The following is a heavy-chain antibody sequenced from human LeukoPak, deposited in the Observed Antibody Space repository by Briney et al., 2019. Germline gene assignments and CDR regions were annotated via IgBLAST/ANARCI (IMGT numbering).Heavy chain of an antibody. CDR1: GFTFSSYS. CDR2: ISSSSSTI. CDR3: ARDPSIAAAQYYMDV. Sequence: GGSLRLSCAASGFTFSSYSMNWVRQAPGKGLEWVSYISSSSSTIYYADSVKGRFTISRDNAKNSLYLQMNSLRAEDTAVYYCARDPSIAAAQYYMDVWGKGTTVTVS. J-gene: IGHJ6*03. D-gene: IGHD6-13*01. V-gene: IGHV3-48*01.